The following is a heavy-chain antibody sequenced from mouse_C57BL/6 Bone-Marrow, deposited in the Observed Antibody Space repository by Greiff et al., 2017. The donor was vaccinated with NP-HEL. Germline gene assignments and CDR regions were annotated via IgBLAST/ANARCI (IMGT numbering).Heavy chain of an antibody. J-gene: IGHJ1*03. Sequence: VQLQQSGPELVKPGASVKIPCKASGYTFTDYNMDWVKQSHGKSLEWIGDINPNNGGTIYNQKFKGKATLTVDKSSSTAYMELRSLTSEDTAVYYCARLISYDYDLVFDVWGTGTTVTVSS. D-gene: IGHD2-4*01. CDR2: INPNNGGT. CDR1: GYTFTDYN. V-gene: IGHV1-18*01. CDR3: ARLISYDYDLVFDV.